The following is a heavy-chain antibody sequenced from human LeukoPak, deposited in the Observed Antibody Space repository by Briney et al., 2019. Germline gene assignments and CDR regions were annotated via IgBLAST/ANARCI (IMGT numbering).Heavy chain of an antibody. J-gene: IGHJ4*02. V-gene: IGHV4-59*08. Sequence: SETLSLTCTVSGVSTNTYYYWSWIRQPPGKGLEWIGYVDYSGRTKYSPSLKSRVTISVDMSKYQFSLEVSSVTAADTAVYYCATNIPTPTTSPPLGYWGQGTLVTVSS. CDR3: ATNIPTPTTSPPLGY. CDR1: GVSTNTYYY. D-gene: IGHD1-26*01. CDR2: VDYSGRT.